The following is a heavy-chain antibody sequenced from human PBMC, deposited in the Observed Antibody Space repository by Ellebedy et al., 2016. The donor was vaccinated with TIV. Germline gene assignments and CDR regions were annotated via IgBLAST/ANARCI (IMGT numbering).Heavy chain of an antibody. CDR1: GGSISSSSYY. D-gene: IGHD2-2*01. J-gene: IGHJ3*02. V-gene: IGHV4-39*01. CDR2: IYYSGST. CDR3: ARLEYCSSTSCYTLYGDYGAFDI. Sequence: SETLSLXXTVSGGSISSSSYYWGWIRQPPGKGLEWIGSIYYSGSTYYNPSLKSRVTISVDTSKNQFSLKLSSVTAADTAVYYCARLEYCSSTSCYTLYGDYGAFDIWGQGTMVTVSS.